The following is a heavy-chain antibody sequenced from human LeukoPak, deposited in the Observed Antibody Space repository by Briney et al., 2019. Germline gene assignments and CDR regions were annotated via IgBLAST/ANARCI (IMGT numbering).Heavy chain of an antibody. CDR2: MYYSGST. CDR1: GGSISSGDYY. CDR3: ARPYYYDSRIDP. V-gene: IGHV4-30-4*01. Sequence: SETLSLTCTVSGGSISSGDYYWSWIRQPPGKGLEWIGYMYYSGSTYYNPSLKSRVTISLDMSKNQFSLKLSSVTTADTAVYYCARPYYYDSRIDPWGQGTLVTVSS. D-gene: IGHD3-22*01. J-gene: IGHJ5*02.